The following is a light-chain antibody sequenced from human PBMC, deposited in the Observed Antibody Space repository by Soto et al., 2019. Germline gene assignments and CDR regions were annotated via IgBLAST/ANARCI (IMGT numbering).Light chain of an antibody. CDR2: AAS. CDR1: QSISHY. CDR3: QQSYGTPLT. Sequence: DMEMTQSPSSLSASVGDRVTITCRASQSISHYLNWYQHKPGKVPKLLIYAASSLQSGVPTRFSGSGSGTDFTLTINSLPPEDFATYYCQQSYGTPLTFGGGTKIEIK. V-gene: IGKV1-39*01. J-gene: IGKJ4*01.